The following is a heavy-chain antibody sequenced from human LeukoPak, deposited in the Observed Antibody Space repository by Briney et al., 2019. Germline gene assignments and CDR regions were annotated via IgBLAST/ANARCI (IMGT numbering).Heavy chain of an antibody. CDR1: GYTFTSYY. D-gene: IGHD4-23*01. CDR2: INPSGGST. J-gene: IGHJ4*02. V-gene: IGHV1-46*01. CDR3: ARSSGDYGGIDY. Sequence: ASVKVSCKAPGYTFTSYYMHWVRQAPGQGLEWMGIINPSGGSTSYAQKFQGGVTMTRDMSTSTVYMELSSLRSEDTAVYYCARSSGDYGGIDYWGQGTLVTVSS.